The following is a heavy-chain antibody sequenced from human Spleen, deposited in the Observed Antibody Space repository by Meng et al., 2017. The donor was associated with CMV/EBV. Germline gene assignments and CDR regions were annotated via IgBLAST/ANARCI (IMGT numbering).Heavy chain of an antibody. Sequence: RKASRYTLASHHIHWVRQAPGKGLEWMGIIRSTDDSTGYAQKCQSRVTMTRDTSTSTVHMELSNLGSEDTAVYYCAREYDRTYYFDYWGQGILVTVSS. CDR3: AREYDRTYYFDY. CDR2: IRSTDDST. V-gene: IGHV1-46*01. J-gene: IGHJ4*02. CDR1: RYTLASHH. D-gene: IGHD3-3*01.